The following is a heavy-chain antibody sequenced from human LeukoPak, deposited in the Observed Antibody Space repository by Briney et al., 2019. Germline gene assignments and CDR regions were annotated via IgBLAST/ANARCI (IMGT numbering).Heavy chain of an antibody. V-gene: IGHV3-23*01. CDR3: AKGYWNYVNAFDI. CDR2: ISDSGDTT. Sequence: GGSLRLSCAASGFTFSSYRMNWVRQAPGKGLEWVSVISDSGDTTYYADSVKGRFTISRDNSKNTLYLQMNSLRAEDTAVYYCAKGYWNYVNAFDIWGQGTMVTVSS. D-gene: IGHD1-7*01. J-gene: IGHJ3*02. CDR1: GFTFSSYR.